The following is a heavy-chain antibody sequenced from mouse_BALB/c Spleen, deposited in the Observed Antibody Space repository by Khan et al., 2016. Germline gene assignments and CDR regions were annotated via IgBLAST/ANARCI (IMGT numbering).Heavy chain of an antibody. CDR2: IYPGDGDT. CDR3: ARGGDYSLYYAMDY. V-gene: IGHV1-87*01. CDR1: GYTFTSYW. Sequence: QVQLQQSGAELARPGASVKLSCKASGYTFTSYWMQWVKQRPGQGLEWIGAIYPGDGDTRYTQTFKGKATLTADKSSSTAYMQLSSLASEDSPVYYCARGGDYSLYYAMDYWGQGTSVTVSS. J-gene: IGHJ4*01. D-gene: IGHD1-1*01.